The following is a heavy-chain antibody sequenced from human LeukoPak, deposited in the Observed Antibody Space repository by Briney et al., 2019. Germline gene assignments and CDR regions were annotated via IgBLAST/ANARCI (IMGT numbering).Heavy chain of an antibody. Sequence: GGSLRLSCAASEFTVSSNYMSWVRQAPGKGLEWVSVIFSGGSTYYADSVKGRFTISRDNSKNTLYLQMNSLRAEDTAVYYCAKGLLPRDTAMVNNYFDYWGQGTLVTVSS. CDR1: EFTVSSNY. J-gene: IGHJ4*02. CDR3: AKGLLPRDTAMVNNYFDY. CDR2: IFSGGST. D-gene: IGHD5-18*01. V-gene: IGHV3-53*01.